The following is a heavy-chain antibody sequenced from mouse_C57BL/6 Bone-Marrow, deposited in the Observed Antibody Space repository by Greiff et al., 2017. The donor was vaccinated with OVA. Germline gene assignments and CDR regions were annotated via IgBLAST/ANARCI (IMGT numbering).Heavy chain of an antibody. CDR2: IDPENGDT. CDR3: TTRGYDRDYYAMDY. Sequence: EVQLQQSGAELVRPGASVKLSCTASGFNIKDDYMHWVQQRPEQGLEWIGWIDPENGDTEYASKFQGKATITADTSSNTAYLQLSSLTSEDTAVYYCTTRGYDRDYYAMDYWGQGTSVTVSS. CDR1: GFNIKDDY. J-gene: IGHJ4*01. V-gene: IGHV14-4*01. D-gene: IGHD2-2*01.